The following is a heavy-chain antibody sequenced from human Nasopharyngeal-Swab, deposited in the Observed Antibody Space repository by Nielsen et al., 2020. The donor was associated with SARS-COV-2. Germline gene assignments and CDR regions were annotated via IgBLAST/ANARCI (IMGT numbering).Heavy chain of an antibody. J-gene: IGHJ3*02. CDR3: ARDRVGWLQLSPDAFDI. V-gene: IGHV3-33*01. CDR1: GFTFSSYG. Sequence: GGSLRLSCTVSGFTFSSYGMHWVRQAPGKGLEWVAVIWYDGSYKYYGDSVKGRFTISRDSSKNTLYLEMNNLRVEDTAVYYCARDRVGWLQLSPDAFDIWGQGTMVTVSS. D-gene: IGHD5-24*01. CDR2: IWYDGSYK.